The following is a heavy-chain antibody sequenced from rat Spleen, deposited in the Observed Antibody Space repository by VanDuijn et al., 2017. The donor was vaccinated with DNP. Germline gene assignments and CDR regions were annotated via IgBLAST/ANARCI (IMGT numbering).Heavy chain of an antibody. J-gene: IGHJ2*01. D-gene: IGHD1-1*01. CDR2: IQSGGNT. CDR1: GFSLTNHH. CDR3: TRDYSATGY. Sequence: QVQLRESGPGLVQPSQTLSLACTVSGFSLTNHHVHWVRQPSGKGLEWMGRIQSGGNTDYNSALKSRLSVSRDTSKSQVFLKMNRLQTEDTAIYFCTRDYSATGYWGQGVMVTVSS. V-gene: IGHV2-27*01.